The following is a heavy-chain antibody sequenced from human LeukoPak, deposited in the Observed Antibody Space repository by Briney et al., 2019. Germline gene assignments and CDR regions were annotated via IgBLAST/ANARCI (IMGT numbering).Heavy chain of an antibody. D-gene: IGHD3-10*01. V-gene: IGHV3-74*01. CDR3: FREGGD. Sequence: PGGSLRLSCVASGFSFSTQRMHWVRQAPGKGLVWVSYINIDGRITGYADSVKGRFTISRDNGKNTLYLQMNSLRVEDTAIYYRFREGGDWGQGTLVTVSS. CDR1: GFSFSTQR. J-gene: IGHJ4*02. CDR2: INIDGRIT.